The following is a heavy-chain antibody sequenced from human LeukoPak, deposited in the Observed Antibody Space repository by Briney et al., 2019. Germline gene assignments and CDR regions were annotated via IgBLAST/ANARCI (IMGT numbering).Heavy chain of an antibody. CDR3: AKQSAGSSTWYSLHFDY. CDR2: ISGSGGST. CDR1: GFTLSSFA. D-gene: IGHD6-13*01. J-gene: IGHJ4*02. Sequence: PGGSQRLSCAASGFTLSSFAMTWARQAPGKGLEWVSVISGSGGSTYYTDSVKGRFTISRDNSKNTLYLQMNSLRAEDTAVYFCAKQSAGSSTWYSLHFDYWGEGTRVTVSS. V-gene: IGHV3-23*01.